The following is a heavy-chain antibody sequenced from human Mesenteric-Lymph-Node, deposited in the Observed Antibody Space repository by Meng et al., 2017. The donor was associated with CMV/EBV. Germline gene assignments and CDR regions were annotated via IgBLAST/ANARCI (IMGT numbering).Heavy chain of an antibody. CDR2: ISSSSSTI. V-gene: IGHV3-48*04. J-gene: IGHJ4*02. CDR3: ARDYGDYFTYGPDF. Sequence: GESLKISCAASGFTFSSYSMNWVRQAPGKGLEWVSYISSSSSTIYYADSVKGRFTISRDNAKTSIYLQMNSLRAEDTAIYYCARDYGDYFTYGPDFWGQGTLVTVSS. CDR1: GFTFSSYS. D-gene: IGHD4-17*01.